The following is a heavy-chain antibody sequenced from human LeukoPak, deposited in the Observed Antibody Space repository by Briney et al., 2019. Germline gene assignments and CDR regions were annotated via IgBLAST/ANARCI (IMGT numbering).Heavy chain of an antibody. D-gene: IGHD1-26*01. J-gene: IGHJ4*02. CDR3: ARGPELDYFDY. CDR1: GGSISSYY. CDR2: IYYSGST. V-gene: IGHV4-59*01. Sequence: SETLSLTCTVSGGSISSYYWSWIRQPPGKGVEWIGYIYYSGSTNYNPSLKSRVTISVDTSKNQFSLKLSSVTAADTAVYYCARGPELDYFDYWGQGTLVTVSS.